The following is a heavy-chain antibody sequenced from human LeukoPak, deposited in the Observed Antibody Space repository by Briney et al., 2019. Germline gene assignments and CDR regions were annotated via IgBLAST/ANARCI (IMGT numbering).Heavy chain of an antibody. D-gene: IGHD2-15*01. CDR2: IHYSGST. J-gene: IGHJ4*02. V-gene: IGHV4-59*01. CDR3: VRLGRCSGGHCLDDY. Sequence: SETLSLTCTVSGDSINSYYWAWIRQPPGKGLEWMGFIHYSGSTTYNPSLKSRVTISIETSKTQFSLKLNSVTAADTAVYFCVRLGRCSGGHCLDDYWGQGTLVTVSS. CDR1: GDSINSYY.